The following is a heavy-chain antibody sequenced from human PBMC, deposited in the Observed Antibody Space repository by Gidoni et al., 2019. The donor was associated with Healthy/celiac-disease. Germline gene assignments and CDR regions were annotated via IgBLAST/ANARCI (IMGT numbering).Heavy chain of an antibody. V-gene: IGHV3-23*01. CDR1: GFTSSSYA. CDR3: AKDKTYCGGDCSGDYFDY. CDR2: ISGSGGST. J-gene: IGHJ4*02. D-gene: IGHD2-21*02. Sequence: EVQLLESGGGLVQPGGSLRLSCAASGFTSSSYAMSWVRQAPGKGLEWVSPISGSGGSTYYADSVKGRFTISRDHSKNTLYLQMTSLRAEDTAVYYCAKDKTYCGGDCSGDYFDYWGQGTLVTVSS.